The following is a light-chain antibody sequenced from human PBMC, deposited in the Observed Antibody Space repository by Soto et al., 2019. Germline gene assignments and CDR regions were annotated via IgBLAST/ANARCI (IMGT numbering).Light chain of an antibody. CDR2: DVS. J-gene: IGKJ2*01. CDR3: QQRSNWPPLT. V-gene: IGKV3-11*01. CDR1: QSVSSY. Sequence: EIVLTQSPATLSLSPGERATLSCRASQSVSSYLAWYQQKPGQAPRLLIYDVSNMATGIPARFSGSGSGTDFTLTISSLEPDDFAVYYCQQRSNWPPLTFGQGTKLEIK.